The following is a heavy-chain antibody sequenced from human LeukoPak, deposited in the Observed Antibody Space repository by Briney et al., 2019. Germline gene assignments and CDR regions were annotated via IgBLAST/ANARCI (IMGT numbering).Heavy chain of an antibody. Sequence: SVKVSCKASGGTFSSYAISWVRQAPGQGLEWMGGITPIFGTANYAQKFQGRVTITADESTSTAYMELSSLRSEDTAVYYCARSTVDTAMVSPRSFDYWGQGTLVTVSS. CDR1: GGTFSSYA. V-gene: IGHV1-69*13. J-gene: IGHJ4*02. CDR3: ARSTVDTAMVSPRSFDY. D-gene: IGHD5-18*01. CDR2: ITPIFGTA.